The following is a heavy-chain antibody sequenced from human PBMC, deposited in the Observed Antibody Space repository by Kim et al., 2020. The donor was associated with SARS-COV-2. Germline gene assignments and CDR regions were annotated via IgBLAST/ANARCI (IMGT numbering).Heavy chain of an antibody. Sequence: GGSLRLSCAASGFTFSSYEMNWVRQAPGKGLEWVSYISSSGSTIYYADSVKGRFTISRDNAKNSLYLQMNSLRAEDTAVYYCASSDLRRYYDSIASQSPVGALMSWGQGTLVTVSS. D-gene: IGHD3-22*01. CDR2: ISSSGSTI. V-gene: IGHV3-48*03. CDR1: GFTFSSYE. J-gene: IGHJ5*02. CDR3: ASSDLRRYYDSIASQSPVGALMS.